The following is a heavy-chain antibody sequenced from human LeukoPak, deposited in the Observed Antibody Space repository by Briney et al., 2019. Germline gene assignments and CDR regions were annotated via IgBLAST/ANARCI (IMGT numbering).Heavy chain of an antibody. CDR1: GYSISSGYN. V-gene: IGHV4-38-2*02. CDR3: ARDAGYSYGYDY. D-gene: IGHD5-18*01. CDR2: IYHSGST. J-gene: IGHJ4*02. Sequence: SETLSLTCTVSGYSISSGYNWDWIRQPPGKGLEWIGSIYHSGSTYYNPSLKSRVTISVDTSKNQFSLKLSSVTAADTAVYYCARDAGYSYGYDYWGQGTLVTVSS.